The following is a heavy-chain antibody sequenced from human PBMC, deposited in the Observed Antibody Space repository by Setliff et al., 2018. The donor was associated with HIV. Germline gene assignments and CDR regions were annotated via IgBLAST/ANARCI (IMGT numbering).Heavy chain of an antibody. D-gene: IGHD6-19*01. V-gene: IGHV1-8*01. CDR2: MNPNSGNT. CDR1: GYTFTRYD. Sequence: ASVKVSCKASGYTFTRYDINWVRQATGQGLEWMGWMNPNSGNTGYAQKFQGRVTMTRDTSTSTVYMELRSLRSEDTAVYYCARVGYLGHPYSSGPNWFDPWGQGTLVTVSS. CDR3: ARVGYLGHPYSSGPNWFDP. J-gene: IGHJ5*02.